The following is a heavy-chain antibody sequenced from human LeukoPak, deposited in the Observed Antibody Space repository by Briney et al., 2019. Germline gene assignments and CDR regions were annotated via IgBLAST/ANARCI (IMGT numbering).Heavy chain of an antibody. CDR3: ARTARVFDY. J-gene: IGHJ4*02. CDR1: DDSITSVY. V-gene: IGHV4-4*09. Sequence: SETLSLTCTVSDDSITSVYWSWIRQPPGKGLEVIGYTYVGGDTNYNPSLKSRVTMSLDTSKHQVSLKMTSVTAADTAVYYCARTARVFDYWGPGILVTVSS. CDR2: TYVGGDT. D-gene: IGHD5-18*01.